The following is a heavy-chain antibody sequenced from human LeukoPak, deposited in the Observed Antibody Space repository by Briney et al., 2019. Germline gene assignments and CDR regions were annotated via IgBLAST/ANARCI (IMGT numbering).Heavy chain of an antibody. CDR2: IYHSGST. D-gene: IGHD5-18*01. J-gene: IGHJ4*02. V-gene: IGHV4-38-2*01. Sequence: IGSIYHSGSTYYTPSLKSRVTISVDTSKNQFSLKLSSVTAADTAVYYCASPGYSYGSDFDYWGQGTLVTVSS. CDR3: ASPGYSYGSDFDY.